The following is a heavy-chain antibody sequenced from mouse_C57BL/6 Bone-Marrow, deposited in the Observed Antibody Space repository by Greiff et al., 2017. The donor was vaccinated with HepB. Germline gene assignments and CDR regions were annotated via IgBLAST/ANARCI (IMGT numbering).Heavy chain of an antibody. CDR3: VHYYGSSYGYFDV. D-gene: IGHD1-1*01. J-gene: IGHJ1*03. CDR2: IDPSDSYT. CDR1: GYTFTSYW. Sequence: VQLQQPGAELVRPGPSVKLSCKASGYTFTSYWMHWVKQRPGQGLEWIGVIDPSDSYTNYNQKFKGKATLTVDTSSSTAYMQLSSLTSEDSAVYYCVHYYGSSYGYFDVWGTGTTVTVSS. V-gene: IGHV1-59*01.